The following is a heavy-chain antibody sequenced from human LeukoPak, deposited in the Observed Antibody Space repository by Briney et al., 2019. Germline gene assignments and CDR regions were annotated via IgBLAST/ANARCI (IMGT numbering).Heavy chain of an antibody. J-gene: IGHJ5*02. V-gene: IGHV4-31*03. CDR1: GGSISSGGYY. CDR3: ARMAFGGVIVTPGSPAWFDP. Sequence: PQTLSLTCTVSGGSISSGGYYWSWIRQHPGKGLEWIGYIYYSGSTYYNPSLKSRVTISVDTSKNQFSLKLSSVTAADTAVYYCARMAFGGVIVTPGSPAWFDPWGQGTLVTVSS. D-gene: IGHD3-16*02. CDR2: IYYSGST.